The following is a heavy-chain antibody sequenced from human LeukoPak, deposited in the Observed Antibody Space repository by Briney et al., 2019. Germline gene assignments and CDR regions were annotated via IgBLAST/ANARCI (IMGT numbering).Heavy chain of an antibody. D-gene: IGHD1-26*01. CDR2: IIPIFGTA. Sequence: GSSVKLSSKASGGTFSSYTISWVRQAPGQGLEWMGGIIPIFGTANYAQKFQGRVTITTDESTSTAYMELSSLRSEDTAVYYCARGPDGRSHYRVPFDYWGQGTLVTVSS. V-gene: IGHV1-69*05. J-gene: IGHJ4*02. CDR3: ARGPDGRSHYRVPFDY. CDR1: GGTFSSYT.